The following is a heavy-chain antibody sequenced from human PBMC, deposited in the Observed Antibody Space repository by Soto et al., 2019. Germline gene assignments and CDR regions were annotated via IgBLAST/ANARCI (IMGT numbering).Heavy chain of an antibody. Sequence: GGSLRLSCAASGFTFSNAWMNWVRQAPGKGLEWVGRIKSKTDGGTTDYAAPVKGRFTISREDSKNTLYLQINSLKTEDTAVYYCTTEGWYYGSGSYSYYYYGMDVWGQGTTVTVSS. CDR2: IKSKTDGGTT. J-gene: IGHJ6*02. D-gene: IGHD3-10*01. CDR1: GFTFSNAW. CDR3: TTEGWYYGSGSYSYYYYGMDV. V-gene: IGHV3-15*07.